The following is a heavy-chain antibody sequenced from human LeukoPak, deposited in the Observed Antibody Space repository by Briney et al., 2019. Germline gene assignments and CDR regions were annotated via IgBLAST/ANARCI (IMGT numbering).Heavy chain of an antibody. CDR3: ARDGEMATTYFDY. J-gene: IGHJ4*02. Sequence: SETLSLTCAVYGGSFSDYWWTWIRQSPGKGLEWIGEVNHSGRTNYNPSLKSRVSISVDRSKKQFSLKLTSVTAADTAVYYCARDGEMATTYFDYWGQGTLVTVSS. V-gene: IGHV4-34*01. CDR1: GGSFSDYW. D-gene: IGHD5-24*01. CDR2: VNHSGRT.